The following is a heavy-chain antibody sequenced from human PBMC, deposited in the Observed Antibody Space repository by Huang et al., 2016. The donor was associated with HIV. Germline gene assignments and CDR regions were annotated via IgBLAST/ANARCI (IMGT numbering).Heavy chain of an antibody. CDR3: ARTGVAVSDDPEYFQH. Sequence: LQESGPGLVGPSETLSLTCAVSGDSINSNTFYWGWIRRPPGKALDWIGSSYYSGTTYNNPALKRRARIAVDASKNRIFLHLRSVTAADTGVYYCARTGVAVSDDPEYFQHWGQGALVTIS. D-gene: IGHD3-3*01. J-gene: IGHJ1*01. V-gene: IGHV4-39*02. CDR2: SYYSGTT. CDR1: GDSINSNTFY.